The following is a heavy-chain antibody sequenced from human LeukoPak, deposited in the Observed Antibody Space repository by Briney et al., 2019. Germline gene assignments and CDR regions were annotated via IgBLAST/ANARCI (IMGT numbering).Heavy chain of an antibody. CDR2: ISSSGSTI. D-gene: IGHD3-16*02. CDR1: GFTFSDYY. V-gene: IGHV3-11*01. CDR3: AKAAGFMITFGGVILPFDY. J-gene: IGHJ4*02. Sequence: GGSLRLSCAASGFTFSDYYMSWIRQAPGKGLEWVSYISSSGSTIYYADSVKGRFTISRDNAKNSLYLQMNSLRAEDTAVYYCAKAAGFMITFGGVILPFDYWGQGTLVTVSS.